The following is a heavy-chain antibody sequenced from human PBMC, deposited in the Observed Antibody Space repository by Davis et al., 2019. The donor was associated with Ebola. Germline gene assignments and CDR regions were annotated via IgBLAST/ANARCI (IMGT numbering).Heavy chain of an antibody. J-gene: IGHJ2*01. CDR2: YYYTGST. V-gene: IGHV4-30-4*07. D-gene: IGHD3-10*01. CDR1: GAFVSSGGYS. Sequence: SETLSLTCVVSGAFVSSGGYSWIWIRQPPGKGLEWIGNYYYTGSTYYSPSLRSRVTISVDTSKNLFSLKLTSVTAADTAVYYCARGDGSGSYYAAWWYFDLWGRGTLVTVSS. CDR3: ARGDGSGSYYAAWWYFDL.